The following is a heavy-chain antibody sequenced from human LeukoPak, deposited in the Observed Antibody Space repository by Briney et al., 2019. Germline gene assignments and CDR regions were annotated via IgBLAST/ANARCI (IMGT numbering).Heavy chain of an antibody. Sequence: GGSLRLSCVASGFPFDKTVMSWVRQAPGKGLEWVSGISGSGDNTYYADSVKGRFTISRDSSRDTLYLQMNSLRAEDTAVYYCAKSRSAVAVAGSNYWGQGTLVTVSS. J-gene: IGHJ4*02. V-gene: IGHV3-23*01. D-gene: IGHD6-19*01. CDR1: GFPFDKTV. CDR3: AKSRSAVAVAGSNY. CDR2: ISGSGDNT.